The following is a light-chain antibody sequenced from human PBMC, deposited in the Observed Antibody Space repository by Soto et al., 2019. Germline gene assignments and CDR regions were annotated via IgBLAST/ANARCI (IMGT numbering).Light chain of an antibody. V-gene: IGKV1-5*03. CDR3: QQYGRYRT. Sequence: DIQMTQSPSTLSASVGDRVTITCRVSQSISTWLAWYQQKPGKAPNLLIYKASSLESGVPSRFSGSGSGTEFTLTISSLQPDDVATYYCQQYGRYRTFGQGTKVEIK. CDR2: KAS. CDR1: QSISTW. J-gene: IGKJ1*01.